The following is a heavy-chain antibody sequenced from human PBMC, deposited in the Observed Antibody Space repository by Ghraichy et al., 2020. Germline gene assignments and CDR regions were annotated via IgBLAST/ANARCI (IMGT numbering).Heavy chain of an antibody. J-gene: IGHJ4*02. CDR3: ARTHDYGDYYFDY. Sequence: PETLSLTCTVSGGSISSSSYYWGWIRQPPGKGLEWIGSIYYSGSTYYNPSLKSRVTISVDTSKNQFSLKLSSVTAADTAVYYCARTHDYGDYYFDYWGQGTLVTVSS. CDR2: IYYSGST. D-gene: IGHD4-17*01. V-gene: IGHV4-39*01. CDR1: GGSISSSSYY.